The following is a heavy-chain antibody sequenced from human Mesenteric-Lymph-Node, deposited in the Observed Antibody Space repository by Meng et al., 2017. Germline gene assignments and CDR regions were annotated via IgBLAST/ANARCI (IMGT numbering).Heavy chain of an antibody. CDR1: GGTFSSYA. J-gene: IGHJ4*02. CDR3: AIQPQIISLGDY. Sequence: GQAVPSGAGVKKPGSSVKASCKASGGTFSSYAISWVRQAPGQGLEWMGGIIPIFGTANYAQKFQGRVTITADKSTSTAYMELSSLRSEDTAVYYCAIQPQIISLGDYWGQGTLVTVSS. V-gene: IGHV1-69*06. CDR2: IIPIFGTA. D-gene: IGHD1-1*01.